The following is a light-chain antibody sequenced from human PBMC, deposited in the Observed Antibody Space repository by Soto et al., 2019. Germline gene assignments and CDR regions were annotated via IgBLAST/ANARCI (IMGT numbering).Light chain of an antibody. CDR1: QGISSF. J-gene: IGKJ4*01. Sequence: DIRLTQSPSSLSESVGERVTITCRASQGISSFLGWYQQKPGKAPKLLIYAASTLQIGVPSRFSGMGSATEFTLTISSLQPEDFATYYCQQVNSYPLTFGGGTKVEIK. CDR2: AAS. V-gene: IGKV1-9*01. CDR3: QQVNSYPLT.